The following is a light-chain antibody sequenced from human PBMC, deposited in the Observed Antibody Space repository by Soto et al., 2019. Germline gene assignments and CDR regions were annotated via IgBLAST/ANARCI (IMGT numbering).Light chain of an antibody. CDR3: QSYDSSLSNV. V-gene: IGLV1-40*01. J-gene: IGLJ1*01. CDR1: GSNIGAGYD. Sequence: QSALTQPPSVSGAPGQRVTISCTGSGSNIGAGYDVHWYQQLPGTAPKLLIYGNSNRPSGVPDRFSGSKSGTSASLAITGLQAEDEADYYCQSYDSSLSNVFGTGTKVTVL. CDR2: GNS.